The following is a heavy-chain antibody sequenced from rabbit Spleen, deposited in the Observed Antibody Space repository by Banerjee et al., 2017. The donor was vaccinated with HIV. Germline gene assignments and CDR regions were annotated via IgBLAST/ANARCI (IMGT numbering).Heavy chain of an antibody. V-gene: IGHV1S40*01. CDR1: GFSFSSGYY. D-gene: IGHD7-1*01. J-gene: IGHJ6*01. Sequence: QQVVESGGGLVKPGASLTLTCKASGFSFSSGYYICWVRQAPGKGLEWISCIAGSSSGVTYSATWAKGRFTISKASSTTVTLQMTTLTAVDTATYFCARDTGTSFSSYGMDLWGQGTLVTVS. CDR3: ARDTGTSFSSYGMDL. CDR2: IAGSSSGVT.